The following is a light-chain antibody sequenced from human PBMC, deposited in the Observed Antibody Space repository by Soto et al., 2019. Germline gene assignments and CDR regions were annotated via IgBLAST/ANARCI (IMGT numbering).Light chain of an antibody. CDR3: QQYGSSPQVT. CDR2: GAS. CDR1: QSVSSSY. Sequence: EIVLTQSPGTLSLSPGERATLSCRASQSVSSSYLAWYQQKPGQAPRLLIYGASSRATGIPDRFSGSGSGTDFPLTISRLEPEGFAVYYCQQYGSSPQVTFGGGTKVEIK. V-gene: IGKV3-20*01. J-gene: IGKJ4*01.